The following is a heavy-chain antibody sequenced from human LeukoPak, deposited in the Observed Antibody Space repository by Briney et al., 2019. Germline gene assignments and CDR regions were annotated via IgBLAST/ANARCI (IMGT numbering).Heavy chain of an antibody. V-gene: IGHV3-74*01. CDR2: INSDGSST. D-gene: IGHD5-12*01. Sequence: GGSLRLSCAASGFTFSSYTMHWVRQAPGKGLVWVSRINSDGSSTSYADSVKGRFTISRDNAENTLYLQMNSLRAEDTAVYYCARALYSGYDLDYWGQGTLVTVSS. CDR3: ARALYSGYDLDY. J-gene: IGHJ4*02. CDR1: GFTFSSYT.